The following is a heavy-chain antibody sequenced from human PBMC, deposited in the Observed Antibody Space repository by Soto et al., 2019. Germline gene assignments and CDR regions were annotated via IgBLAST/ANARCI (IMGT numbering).Heavy chain of an antibody. J-gene: IGHJ4*02. V-gene: IGHV3-30*03. D-gene: IGHD3-22*01. CDR1: GFTFSDYA. Sequence: PGGTLRLSCAASGFTFSDYAMHWVLQAPGKGLEWVAFVSHDGRNTHYADSVKGRFTISRDSSKNTVSLEMTSLRAEDTAVYYCARPTYYYDSSGPPAYWGQGTLVTVSS. CDR2: VSHDGRNT. CDR3: ARPTYYYDSSGPPAY.